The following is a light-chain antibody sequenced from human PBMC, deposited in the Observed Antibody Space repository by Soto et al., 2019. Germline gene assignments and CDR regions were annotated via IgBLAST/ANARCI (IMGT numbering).Light chain of an antibody. V-gene: IGKV1-27*01. Sequence: ILQPGVPARFSGSGFGTDFTLSLSSLQPGDVATYYCQKYDSVPFTFGPGTKVDIK. CDR3: QKYDSVPFT. J-gene: IGKJ3*01.